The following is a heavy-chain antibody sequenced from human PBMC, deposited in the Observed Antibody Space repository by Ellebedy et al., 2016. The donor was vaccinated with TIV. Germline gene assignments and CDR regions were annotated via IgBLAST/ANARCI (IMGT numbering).Heavy chain of an antibody. CDR3: ARDRGYDMGWFDP. V-gene: IGHV4-59*01. J-gene: IGHJ5*02. D-gene: IGHD5-12*01. CDR1: GGSISGYY. Sequence: MPSETLFLTCTVSGGSISGYYWSWIRQPPGKGLEFIAYMYYSGSTSYNPSLESRVTMSLDTSKNQFSLKLSPVTAADTAVYYCARDRGYDMGWFDPWGQGTLVTVSS. CDR2: MYYSGST.